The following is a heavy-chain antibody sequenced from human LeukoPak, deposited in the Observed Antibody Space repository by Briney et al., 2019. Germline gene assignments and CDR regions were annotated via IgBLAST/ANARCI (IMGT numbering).Heavy chain of an antibody. CDR3: ARDLVVVTGLRTRGSFDI. CDR2: INPSGGTT. D-gene: IGHD2-21*02. Sequence: ASVKVSCKASGYTFASYGISWVRQAPGQGLEWMGIINPSGGTTGYAQKFQGRVTVTRDTSTSTVYMELSSLRSEDTAVYYCARDLVVVTGLRTRGSFDIWGQGTMVTVSS. J-gene: IGHJ3*02. V-gene: IGHV1-46*01. CDR1: GYTFASYG.